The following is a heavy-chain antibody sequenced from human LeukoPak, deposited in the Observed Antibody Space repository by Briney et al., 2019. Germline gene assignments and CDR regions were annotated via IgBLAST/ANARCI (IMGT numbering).Heavy chain of an antibody. D-gene: IGHD3-10*01. Sequence: ASVKVSCKASGYTFTGYYMHWVRQAPGQGLEWMGWINPNSGGTNYAQKFQGRVTMTRDTSISTAYMELSRLRSDDTAVYYCARDRVRAGYYGSGYRLALDVWGKGTTVTVSS. V-gene: IGHV1-2*02. CDR2: INPNSGGT. CDR1: GYTFTGYY. CDR3: ARDRVRAGYYGSGYRLALDV. J-gene: IGHJ6*04.